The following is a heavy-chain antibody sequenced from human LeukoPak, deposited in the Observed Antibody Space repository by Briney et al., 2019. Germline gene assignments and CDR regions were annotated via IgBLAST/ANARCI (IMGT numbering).Heavy chain of an antibody. CDR2: VYYSGST. CDR1: GGSISSSSYY. CDR3: ARVEEGYGSGRRENYYYYYMDV. D-gene: IGHD3-10*01. V-gene: IGHV4-39*07. J-gene: IGHJ6*03. Sequence: SETLSLTCTVSGGSISSSSYYWGWIRQPPGKGLEWIGSVYYSGSTYYNPSLKSRVTISVDTSKHQFFLKLSSVTAADTAVYYCARVEEGYGSGRRENYYYYYMDVWGKGTTVTISS.